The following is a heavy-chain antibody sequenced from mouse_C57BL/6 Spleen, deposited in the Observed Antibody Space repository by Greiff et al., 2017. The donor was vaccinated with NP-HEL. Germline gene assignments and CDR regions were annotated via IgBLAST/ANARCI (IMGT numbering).Heavy chain of an antibody. V-gene: IGHV1-72*01. Sequence: QVQLQQPGAELVKPGASVKLSCKASGYTFPSYWMHWVKQRPGRGLEWIGRLDPNSGGTKYNEQFQSKATLTVYKPSSTAYMQLSSLTSEDSAVYYCARWGNYVSYWYFDVWGTGTTVTVSS. J-gene: IGHJ1*03. CDR3: ARWGNYVSYWYFDV. CDR1: GYTFPSYW. CDR2: LDPNSGGT. D-gene: IGHD2-1*01.